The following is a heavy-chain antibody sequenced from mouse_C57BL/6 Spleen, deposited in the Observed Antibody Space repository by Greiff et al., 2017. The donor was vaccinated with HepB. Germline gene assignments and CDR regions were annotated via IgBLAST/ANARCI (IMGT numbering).Heavy chain of an antibody. V-gene: IGHV5-4*01. CDR3: ARDYDGYFWFAY. J-gene: IGHJ3*01. Sequence: EVQLVESGGGLVKPGGSLKLSCAASGSTFSSYAMSWVRQTPEKRLEWVATISDGGSYTYYPDNVKGRFTISRDNAKNNLYLQMSHLKSEDTAMYYCARDYDGYFWFAYWGQGTLVTVSA. CDR1: GSTFSSYA. D-gene: IGHD2-3*01. CDR2: ISDGGSYT.